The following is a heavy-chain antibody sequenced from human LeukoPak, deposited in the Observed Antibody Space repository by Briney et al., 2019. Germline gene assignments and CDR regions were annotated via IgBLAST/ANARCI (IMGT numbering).Heavy chain of an antibody. CDR3: ASTGTDYSNYLGWFDP. D-gene: IGHD4-11*01. CDR2: IYYSGST. Sequence: SETLSLTCTVSGGSISSYYWSWIRQPPGKGLEWIGYIYYSGSTNYNPSLKSRVTISVDTSKNQFSLKLSSVTAADTAVYYCASTGTDYSNYLGWFDPWGQGTLVTVSS. J-gene: IGHJ5*02. V-gene: IGHV4-59*08. CDR1: GGSISSYY.